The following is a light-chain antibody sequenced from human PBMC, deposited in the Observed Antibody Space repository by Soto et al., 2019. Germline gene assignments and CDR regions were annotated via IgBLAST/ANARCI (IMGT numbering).Light chain of an antibody. Sequence: QSVLSQPPSASGTPGQRVTISCSGSSSNIGRNYVYWYQQVPGTAPKLLIFRNNQRPSGVPDRFSGSKSGTSASLAISGLRSEDEADYFCAAWDYSLSGYWVFGGGTKLTAL. CDR3: AAWDYSLSGYWV. J-gene: IGLJ3*02. CDR2: RNN. V-gene: IGLV1-47*01. CDR1: SSNIGRNY.